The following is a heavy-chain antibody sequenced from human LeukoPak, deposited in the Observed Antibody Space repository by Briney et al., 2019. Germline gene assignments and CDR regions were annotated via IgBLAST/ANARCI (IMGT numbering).Heavy chain of an antibody. CDR3: ARSSGGLRH. D-gene: IGHD3-16*01. V-gene: IGHV4-34*01. CDR1: GGSFSGYY. J-gene: IGHJ4*02. Sequence: SETLSLTCAVYGGSFSGYYWTWIRQPPGKGLEWIGEINHSGSSNYNPSLKSRVTISVDPSKNQSSVKVSSVTAADTAVYYCARSSGGLRHWGQGTLVTVSS. CDR2: INHSGSS.